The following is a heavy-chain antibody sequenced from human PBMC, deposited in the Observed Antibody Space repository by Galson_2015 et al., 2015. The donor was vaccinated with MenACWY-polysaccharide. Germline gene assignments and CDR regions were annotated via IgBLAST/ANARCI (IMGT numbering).Heavy chain of an antibody. V-gene: IGHV1-2*06. CDR1: GYPFTGSY. Sequence: SVKVSCKASGYPFTGSYMYWVRQAPGQGLEWMGRFNPNSGATNYAQKFQGRLTLTGNTTINTAYMELSRLTSDDTAVFYCARGPYYYDNHGFYSGSLKNWFGPWGQGTLVTVTS. J-gene: IGHJ5*02. D-gene: IGHD3-22*01. CDR3: ARGPYYYDNHGFYSGSLKNWFGP. CDR2: FNPNSGAT.